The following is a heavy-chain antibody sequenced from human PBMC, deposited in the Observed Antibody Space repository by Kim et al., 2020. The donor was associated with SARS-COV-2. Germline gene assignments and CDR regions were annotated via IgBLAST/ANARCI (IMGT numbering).Heavy chain of an antibody. CDR3: AKDGDIVVVPAASEYYFDY. CDR1: GFTFSSYG. J-gene: IGHJ4*02. V-gene: IGHV3-30*18. CDR2: ISYDGSNK. Sequence: GGSLRLSCAASGFTFSSYGMHWVRQAPGKGLEWVAVISYDGSNKYYADSVKGRFTISRDNSKNTLYLQMNSLRAEDTAVYYCAKDGDIVVVPAASEYYFDYWGQGTLVTVSS. D-gene: IGHD2-2*01.